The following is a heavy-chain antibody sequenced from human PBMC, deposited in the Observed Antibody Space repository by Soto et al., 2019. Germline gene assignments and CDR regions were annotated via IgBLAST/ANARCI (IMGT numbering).Heavy chain of an antibody. V-gene: IGHV4-39*01. J-gene: IGHJ5*02. CDR2: SHYSGSA. CDR1: GGSISSSSYH. Sequence: SETLSLTCTVSGGSISSSSYHWGWIRQPPGKGLEWIGNSHYSGSAYYNPSLKSRVTISVDTSKNQVSLKLSSVTAADTAVYYCVRTANWLDPWGQGTLVTVAS. CDR3: VRTANWLDP.